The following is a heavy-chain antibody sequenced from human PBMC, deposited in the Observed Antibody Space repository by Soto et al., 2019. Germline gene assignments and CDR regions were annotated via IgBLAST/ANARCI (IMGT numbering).Heavy chain of an antibody. CDR2: ISSSSSYI. CDR1: GFTFSSYS. J-gene: IGHJ6*02. V-gene: IGHV3-21*01. D-gene: IGHD2-2*01. CDR3: ARVDCSSTSCYPHYYYGMDV. Sequence: EVQLVESGGRLVKPGGSLRLSCAASGFTFSSYSMNWVRQAPGKGLEWVSSISSSSSYIYYEDSVKGRFTISRDNAKISLYLQMNSLRAEDTAVYYCARVDCSSTSCYPHYYYGMDVWGQGTTVTVSS.